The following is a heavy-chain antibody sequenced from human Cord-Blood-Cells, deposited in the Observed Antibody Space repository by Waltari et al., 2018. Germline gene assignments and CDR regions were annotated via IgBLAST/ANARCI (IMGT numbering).Heavy chain of an antibody. V-gene: IGHV2-26*01. Sequence: QVTLKESGPVLVKPTETLTLTCTVSGFSLSNARMGVSWIGQPPGKALEWLAHIFSNDEKSYSTSLKSRLTISKDTSKSQVVLTMTNMDPVDTATYYCARRQNVGGISSEFEDYWGQGTLVTVSS. CDR3: ARRQNVGGISSEFEDY. D-gene: IGHD6-6*01. J-gene: IGHJ4*02. CDR1: GFSLSNARMG. CDR2: IFSNDEK.